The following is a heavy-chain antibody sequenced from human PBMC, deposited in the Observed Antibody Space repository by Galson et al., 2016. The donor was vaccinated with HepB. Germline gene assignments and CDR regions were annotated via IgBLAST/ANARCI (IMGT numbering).Heavy chain of an antibody. V-gene: IGHV3-33*01. J-gene: IGHJ6*02. D-gene: IGHD2-15*01. CDR3: VRDVGRMVEGNGMDV. CDR2: IWYDGSDK. Sequence: SLRLSCAASGFTFSSYGIHWVRQAPGKGLEWVAVIWYDGSDKYYADSVKGRFTISRDNSTNTLNLQMNSLRAEDPAVYYCVRDVGRMVEGNGMDVWGQGTTVTVSS. CDR1: GFTFSSYG.